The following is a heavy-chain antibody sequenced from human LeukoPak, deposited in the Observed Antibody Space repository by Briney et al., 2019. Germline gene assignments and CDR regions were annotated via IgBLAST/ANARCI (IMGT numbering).Heavy chain of an antibody. J-gene: IGHJ4*02. CDR1: GFTFDDYA. CDR3: AKDLEGIAVAGTNY. CDR2: ISWNSGSI. Sequence: GGSLRLSCAASGFTFDDYAMHWVRQAPGKCLEWVSGISWNSGSIGYADSVKGRFTISRDNAKNSLYLQMNSLRAEDTALYYCAKDLEGIAVAGTNYWGQGTLVTVSS. D-gene: IGHD6-19*01. V-gene: IGHV3-9*01.